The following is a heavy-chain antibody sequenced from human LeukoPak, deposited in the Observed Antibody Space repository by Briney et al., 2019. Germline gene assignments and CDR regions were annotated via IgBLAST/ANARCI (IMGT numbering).Heavy chain of an antibody. V-gene: IGHV1-2*02. CDR2: VYAYSGET. CDR3: SRVTGSIDY. D-gene: IGHD1-26*01. CDR1: GYTFTGYY. Sequence: GSVKVSCKASGYTFTGYYMYWVRQAPGQGLEWIGWVYAYSGETKNAQKFQGRDTIVGATTISIDYIDPGSLRSEDTALYWCSRVTGSIDYWGQGTLVPVP. J-gene: IGHJ4*02.